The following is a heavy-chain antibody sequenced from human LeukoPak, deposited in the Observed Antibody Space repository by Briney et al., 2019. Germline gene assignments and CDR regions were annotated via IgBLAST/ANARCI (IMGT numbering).Heavy chain of an antibody. V-gene: IGHV1-18*01. CDR3: AREGIAAAVSPFDY. J-gene: IGHJ4*02. D-gene: IGHD6-13*01. CDR2: ISAYNGNT. CDR1: GYTFTSYG. Sequence: GASVKVSCKASGYTFTSYGISWVRQAPGQGLEWMGWISAYNGNTNYAQKLQGRVTMTTDTSTSTAYVELRSLRSDDTAVYYCAREGIAAAVSPFDYWGQGTLVTVSS.